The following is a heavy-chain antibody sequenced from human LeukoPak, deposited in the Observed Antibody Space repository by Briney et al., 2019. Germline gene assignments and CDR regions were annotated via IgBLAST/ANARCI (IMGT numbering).Heavy chain of an antibody. V-gene: IGHV4-34*01. J-gene: IGHJ4*02. CDR2: INHSGST. CDR1: GGSFSGYY. Sequence: SETLSLTCAVYGGSFSGYYWSWIRQPPGKGLEWTGEINHSGSTNYNPSLKSRVTISVDTSKNQFSLKLSSVTAADTAVYYCARGTGNGYSFDYWGQGTLVTVSS. D-gene: IGHD3-3*01. CDR3: ARGTGNGYSFDY.